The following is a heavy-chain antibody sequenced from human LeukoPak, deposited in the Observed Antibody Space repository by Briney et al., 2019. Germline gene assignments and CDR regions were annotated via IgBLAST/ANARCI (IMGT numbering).Heavy chain of an antibody. J-gene: IGHJ4*02. D-gene: IGHD5-18*01. CDR1: GGSISSSSYY. CDR2: IYYSGST. Sequence: SETLSLTCTVSGGSISSSSYYWGWIRQPPGKGLEWIGSIYYSGSTYYNPSLKSRVTISVDTSKNHISLKVFSLTAADTALYYCARHVSGSAMMHYFDYWGQGNLVTVSS. V-gene: IGHV4-39*01. CDR3: ARHVSGSAMMHYFDY.